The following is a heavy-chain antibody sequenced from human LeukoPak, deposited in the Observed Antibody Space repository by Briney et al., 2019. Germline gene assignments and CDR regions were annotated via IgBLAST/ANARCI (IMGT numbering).Heavy chain of an antibody. Sequence: RASVKVSCKASGYTLTSYDISWVRQAPGQGLEWMGWISAFNGYTDYPQNFQGRVTLTTDTSTSTAYMELRSLRSDDTAVYYCARDTYTTVTAMDVWGKGTTVTVSS. J-gene: IGHJ6*03. CDR2: ISAFNGYT. CDR3: ARDTYTTVTAMDV. V-gene: IGHV1-18*01. CDR1: GYTLTSYD. D-gene: IGHD4-17*01.